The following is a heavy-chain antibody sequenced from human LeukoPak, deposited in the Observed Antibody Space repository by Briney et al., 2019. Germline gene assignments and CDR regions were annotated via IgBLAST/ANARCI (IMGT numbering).Heavy chain of an antibody. CDR3: ARETIFGVVTQRRGYYFDY. V-gene: IGHV4-4*02. CDR2: IYHSGST. CDR1: GGSISSSNW. Sequence: PSGTLSLTCAVSGGSISSSNWWSWVRQPPGKGLKWIGEIYHSGSTNYNPSLKSRVTISVDKSKNQFSLKLSSVTAADTAVYYCARETIFGVVTQRRGYYFDYWGQGTLVTVSS. J-gene: IGHJ4*02. D-gene: IGHD3-3*01.